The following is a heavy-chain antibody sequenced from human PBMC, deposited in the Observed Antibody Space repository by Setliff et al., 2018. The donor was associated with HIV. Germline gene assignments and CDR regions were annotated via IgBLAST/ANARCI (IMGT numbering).Heavy chain of an antibody. CDR3: ARGRNRNYVVYGMDV. D-gene: IGHD1-7*01. J-gene: IGHJ6*02. CDR1: GYAFTSYH. Sequence: EASVKVSCKTSGYAFTSYHIHWVRQAPGQGLEWMGKIFVGDSTTHYAQKFQGRVTLTSDPSTSTVNMDLSSLRSEDTAVYYCARGRNRNYVVYGMDVWGQGTTVTAP. V-gene: IGHV1-46*01. CDR2: IFVGDSTT.